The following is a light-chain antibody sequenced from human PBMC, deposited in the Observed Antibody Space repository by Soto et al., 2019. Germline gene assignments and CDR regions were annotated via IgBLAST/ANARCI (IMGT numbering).Light chain of an antibody. CDR1: IFNIGNNY. CDR2: DNN. V-gene: IGLV1-51*01. CDR3: ATWDSSLSAVV. J-gene: IGLJ2*01. Sequence: QSVLTQPPSVSAAPGQKVTISCSGSIFNIGNNYVSWYQQFPGTAPKLLIYDNNKRPSGIPDRFSGSKSGTSATLGITGLQTGDEADYYCATWDSSLSAVVFGGGTKLTVL.